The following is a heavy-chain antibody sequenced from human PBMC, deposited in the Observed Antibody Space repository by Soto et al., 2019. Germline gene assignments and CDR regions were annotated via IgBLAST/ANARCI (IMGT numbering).Heavy chain of an antibody. CDR3: ARGRGVVPAVMGVLPYYYYMDV. V-gene: IGHV4-34*01. D-gene: IGHD2-2*01. J-gene: IGHJ6*03. CDR1: EGYISGYC. Sequence: SVNRSVDEGYISGYCWSRISKNPGKGLEWIGEINHSGSTNYNPSLKSRVTISVDTSKNQFSLKLSSVTAADTAVYYCARGRGVVPAVMGVLPYYYYMDVWGKGTTVTVSS. CDR2: INHSGST.